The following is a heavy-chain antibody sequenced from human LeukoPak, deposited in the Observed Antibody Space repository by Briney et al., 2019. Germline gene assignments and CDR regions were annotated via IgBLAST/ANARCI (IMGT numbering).Heavy chain of an antibody. CDR3: AKGELSSSWSALDY. J-gene: IGHJ4*02. Sequence: GGSPRLSRAASGFTFSSYAMSWVRQAPGKGLEWVSAISGSGGSTYYADSVKGRFTISRDNSKNTLYLQMNSLRAEDTAVYYCAKGELSSSWSALDYWGQGTLVTVSS. D-gene: IGHD6-13*01. V-gene: IGHV3-23*01. CDR1: GFTFSSYA. CDR2: ISGSGGST.